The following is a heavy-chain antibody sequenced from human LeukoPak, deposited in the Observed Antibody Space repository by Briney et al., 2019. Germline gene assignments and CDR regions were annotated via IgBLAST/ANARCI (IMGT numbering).Heavy chain of an antibody. V-gene: IGHV3-53*01. Sequence: GGSLRLSCAASGFTVSSNYMSWVRQAPGKGLEWVSVIYSGGNTYYADSVKGRFTISKDNSKNTLYLQMNSLRAEDTAVYYCATSLSSSSWYLNSGAFDIWGQGTMVTVSS. CDR1: GFTVSSNY. D-gene: IGHD6-13*01. J-gene: IGHJ3*02. CDR2: IYSGGNT. CDR3: ATSLSSSSWYLNSGAFDI.